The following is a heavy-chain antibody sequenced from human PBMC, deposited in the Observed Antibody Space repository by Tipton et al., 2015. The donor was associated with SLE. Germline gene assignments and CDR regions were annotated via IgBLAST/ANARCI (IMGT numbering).Heavy chain of an antibody. CDR2: INHRGST. CDR3: ARLGGYYSHYFDY. CDR1: GGSISSSSYY. D-gene: IGHD3-22*01. V-gene: IGHV4-39*07. Sequence: TLSLTCTVSGGSISSSSYYWGWIRQPPGKGVEWIGEINHRGSTNYNPSLKSRVTISVDTSKNQFSLKLRSVTAADTAMYYCARLGGYYSHYFDYWGQGSLVTVSS. J-gene: IGHJ4*02.